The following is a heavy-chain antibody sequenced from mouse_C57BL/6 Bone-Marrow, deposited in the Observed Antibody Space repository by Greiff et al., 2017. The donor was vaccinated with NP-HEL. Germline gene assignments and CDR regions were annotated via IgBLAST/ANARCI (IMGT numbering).Heavy chain of an antibody. D-gene: IGHD2-4*01. J-gene: IGHJ4*01. CDR3: AREGGLRRRTYAMDY. CDR2: INYDGSST. CDR1: GFTFSDYY. V-gene: IGHV5-16*01. Sequence: EVKLVESEGGLVQPGSSMKLSCTASGFTFSDYYMAWVRQVPEKGLEWVANINYDGSSTYYLDSLKSRFIISRDNAKNILYLQMRSLKSEDTATYYCAREGGLRRRTYAMDYWGQGISVTVSS.